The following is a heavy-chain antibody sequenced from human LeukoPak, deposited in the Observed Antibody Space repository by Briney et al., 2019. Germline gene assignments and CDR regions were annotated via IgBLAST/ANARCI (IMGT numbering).Heavy chain of an antibody. CDR1: GFTFSSYG. CDR2: IRYDGSIK. Sequence: TGGSLRLSCAASGFTFSSYGMHWIRQAPGKGLEWVAFIRYDGSIKYYADSVKGRFTISRDNSKDTLYLQMNSLRAEDTAVYYCAKSGYNRFDYWGQGTLVTVSS. CDR3: AKSGYNRFDY. J-gene: IGHJ4*02. D-gene: IGHD5-24*01. V-gene: IGHV3-30*02.